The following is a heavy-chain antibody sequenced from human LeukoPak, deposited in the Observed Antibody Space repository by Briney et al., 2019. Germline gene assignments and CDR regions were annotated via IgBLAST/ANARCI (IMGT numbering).Heavy chain of an antibody. CDR3: ARGLRRSSQNWFDP. Sequence: SETRSLTCAVYGGSFSGYYWSWIRQPPGKGLEWIGEINHSGSTNYNPSLKSRVTISVDTSKNQFSLKLSSVTAADTAVYYCARGLRRSSQNWFDPWGQGTLVTVSS. J-gene: IGHJ5*02. D-gene: IGHD2-2*01. CDR1: GGSFSGYY. V-gene: IGHV4-34*01. CDR2: INHSGST.